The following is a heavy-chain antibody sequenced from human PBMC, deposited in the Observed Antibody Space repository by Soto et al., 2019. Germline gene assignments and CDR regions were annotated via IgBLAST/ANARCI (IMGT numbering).Heavy chain of an antibody. CDR2: INHSGST. J-gene: IGHJ5*02. D-gene: IGHD6-13*01. CDR1: GGSFSGYY. V-gene: IGHV4-34*01. CDR3: ARAHGDKKGSSSQISWFDP. Sequence: SETLSLTCAVYGGSFSGYYWSWIRQPPGKGLEWIGEINHSGSTNYNPSLKSRVTISVDTSKNQFSLKLSSVTAADTAVYYCARAHGDKKGSSSQISWFDPWGQGTLVTVSS.